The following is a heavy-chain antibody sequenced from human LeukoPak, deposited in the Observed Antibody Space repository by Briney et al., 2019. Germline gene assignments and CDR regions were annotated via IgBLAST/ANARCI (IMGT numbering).Heavy chain of an antibody. Sequence: HPGGSLRLSCAASGFTFSSYEMNWVRQAPGKGLEWVSYISSSGSTIYYAGSVKGRFTISRDNAKNSLYLQMNSLRAEDTAVYYCARDRDNVAGTRGYFDYWGQGTLVTVSS. D-gene: IGHD6-19*01. CDR2: ISSSGSTI. CDR3: ARDRDNVAGTRGYFDY. J-gene: IGHJ4*02. CDR1: GFTFSSYE. V-gene: IGHV3-48*03.